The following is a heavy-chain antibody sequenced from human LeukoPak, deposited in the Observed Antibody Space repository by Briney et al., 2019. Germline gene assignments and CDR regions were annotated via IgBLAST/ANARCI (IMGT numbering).Heavy chain of an antibody. CDR1: GFAFSDHW. V-gene: IGHV3-74*01. J-gene: IGHJ2*01. CDR3: ANTEWLYWYFDL. Sequence: GGSLRLSCAASGFAFSDHWLHWVRHAPGKGLVWVSRIHSDGNTTDYTDSVKGRFTISRDNANNTLYLQMNSLRLEDTAVYYCANTEWLYWYFDLWGRGTLVTVSS. CDR2: IHSDGNTT. D-gene: IGHD3-3*01.